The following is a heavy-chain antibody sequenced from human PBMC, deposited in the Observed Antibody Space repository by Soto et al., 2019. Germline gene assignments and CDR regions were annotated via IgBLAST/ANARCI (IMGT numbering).Heavy chain of an antibody. CDR3: AKDSKVYYGMDV. J-gene: IGHJ6*02. V-gene: IGHV3-30*18. CDR2: ISYDGSNK. D-gene: IGHD4-4*01. Sequence: VVSLRLSCAASGFTFSSYGMHWVRQAPGKGLEWVAVISYDGSNKYYADSVKGRFTISRDNSKNTLYPQMNSLRAEDTAVYYCAKDSKVYYGMDVWGQGTMVTVSS. CDR1: GFTFSSYG.